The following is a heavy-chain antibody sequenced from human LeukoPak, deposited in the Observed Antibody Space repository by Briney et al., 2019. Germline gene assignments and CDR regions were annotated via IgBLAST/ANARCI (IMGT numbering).Heavy chain of an antibody. CDR1: GGSITSYY. Sequence: PSETLSLTCTVSGGSITSYYWSWIRQPPGKGLEWIGYISYSGSTNYNPSLKSRVTMSVDTSKNQFSLKLSSVTAADTAVYYCARDRAAPRDDAFDIWGQGTMVTVSS. CDR2: ISYSGST. V-gene: IGHV4-59*12. D-gene: IGHD3-10*01. J-gene: IGHJ3*02. CDR3: ARDRAAPRDDAFDI.